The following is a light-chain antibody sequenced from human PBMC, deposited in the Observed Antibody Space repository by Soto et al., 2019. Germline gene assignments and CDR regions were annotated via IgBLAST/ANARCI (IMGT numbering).Light chain of an antibody. J-gene: IGKJ1*01. V-gene: IGKV3-11*01. Sequence: EIVLTQSPATLSLSPGERATLSCRASQSVRNSLAWYHQKPGQAPRLLIYDASNRATGIPGRFSGSGSGTDFTLTISSLEPKDCAVYYCQQRSNWPWTFGQGTKVEIK. CDR2: DAS. CDR1: QSVRNS. CDR3: QQRSNWPWT.